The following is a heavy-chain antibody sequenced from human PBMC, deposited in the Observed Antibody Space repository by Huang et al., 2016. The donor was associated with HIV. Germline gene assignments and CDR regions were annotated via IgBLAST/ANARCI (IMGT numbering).Heavy chain of an antibody. CDR2: IFWRGDS. CDR3: ARGQSGPSQWLASLGNYYYYMDV. Sequence: QLQLQESGPGPVKPSATLSLTCSVSGGSISGSRYYWGWIRQPPGKGLEWIGSIFWRGDSQDSPSLKRRVSISVDTSKNQCSLKLSSVTAADTAVYYCARGQSGPSQWLASLGNYYYYMDVWGKGTTVTVSS. CDR1: GGSISGSRYY. D-gene: IGHD6-19*01. V-gene: IGHV4-39*01. J-gene: IGHJ6*03.